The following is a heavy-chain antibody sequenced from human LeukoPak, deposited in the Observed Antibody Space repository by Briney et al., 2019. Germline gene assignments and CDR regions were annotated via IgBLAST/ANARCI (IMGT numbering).Heavy chain of an antibody. J-gene: IGHJ6*03. CDR3: ASRYGDFPYYMDI. CDR2: ISSSSSFI. Sequence: GGSLRLSCAASGFTFSSYSMNWARQAPGKGLEWVSSISSSSSFIYYADSVKGRFTISRDNANNSLYLQMNSLRAEDTAVYYCASRYGDFPYYMDIWGKGTTVTVSS. D-gene: IGHD4-17*01. CDR1: GFTFSSYS. V-gene: IGHV3-21*01.